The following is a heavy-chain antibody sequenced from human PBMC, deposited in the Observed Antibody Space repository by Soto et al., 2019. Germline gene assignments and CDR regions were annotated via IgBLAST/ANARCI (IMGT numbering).Heavy chain of an antibody. CDR2: INPSGGST. V-gene: IGHV1-46*01. D-gene: IGHD3-22*01. CDR3: ALRSMAVVPEY. J-gene: IGHJ4*02. CDR1: GYTFTSYY. Sequence: ASVKVSCKASGYTFTSYYMHWVRQAPGQGLEWMGIINPSGGSTSYAQKFQGRVTMTRDTSTNQCSLTLSSMTAADTAVYYCALRSMAVVPEYWGQGTLVTVSS.